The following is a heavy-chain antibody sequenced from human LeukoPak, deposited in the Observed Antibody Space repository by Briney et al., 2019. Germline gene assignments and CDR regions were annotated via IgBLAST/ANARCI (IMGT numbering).Heavy chain of an antibody. J-gene: IGHJ5*02. CDR2: INHSGST. CDR3: ARGHRDYVWESYRHTCWFDP. Sequence: SETLSLTCAVYGGSFSGYYWSWIRQPPGKGLEWIGEINHSGSTNYNPSLKSRVTISVDTSKNQFSLKLSSVTAADTAVYYCARGHRDYVWESYRHTCWFDPWGQGTLVTVSS. CDR1: GGSFSGYY. V-gene: IGHV4-34*01. D-gene: IGHD3-16*02.